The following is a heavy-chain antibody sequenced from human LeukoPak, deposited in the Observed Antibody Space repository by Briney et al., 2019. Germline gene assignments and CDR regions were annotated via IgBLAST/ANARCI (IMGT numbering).Heavy chain of an antibody. CDR2: IKEDGSEK. J-gene: IGHJ4*02. Sequence: TGGSLRLSCVASGFLFSRYWMSWVRQAPGKGLEWVANIKEDGSEKYYVESMKGRFTISRDNVKNSLYLQINSLRAEDTAVYYCARDSFETDIDYWGQGTLVTVSS. CDR1: GFLFSRYW. V-gene: IGHV3-7*01. D-gene: IGHD1-14*01. CDR3: ARDSFETDIDY.